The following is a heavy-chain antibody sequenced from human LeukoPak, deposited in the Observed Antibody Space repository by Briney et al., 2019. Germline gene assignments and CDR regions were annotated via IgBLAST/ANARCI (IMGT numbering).Heavy chain of an antibody. V-gene: IGHV4-30-2*01. J-gene: IGHJ6*02. CDR1: GGSISSVSYS. D-gene: IGHD3-10*01. CDR2: IYPSGST. CDR3: ARVDTMVRGLMLADYYYGMDV. Sequence: SETLSLTCAVSGGSISSVSYSWSWIRQPPGKGLEWIGYIYPSGSTYYNPSLKSRVTISVDMSKNQFSLKLSSVTAADTAVYYCARVDTMVRGLMLADYYYGMDVWGQGTTVTVSS.